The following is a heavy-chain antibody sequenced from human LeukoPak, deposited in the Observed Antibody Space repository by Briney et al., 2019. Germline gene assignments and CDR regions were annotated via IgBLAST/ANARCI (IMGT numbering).Heavy chain of an antibody. Sequence: SETLSLTCTVSGGAIISSSFYWVWIRHPPGRGLEWIGSIYSSGSTYYNPSVNSRATISVDTSKKELSLELSSVTAADTSMYYCARLYYSDSAFDYWGQGTLVTVSS. D-gene: IGHD3-10*01. CDR1: GGAIISSSFY. CDR3: ARLYYSDSAFDY. CDR2: IYSSGST. J-gene: IGHJ4*01. V-gene: IGHV4-39*01.